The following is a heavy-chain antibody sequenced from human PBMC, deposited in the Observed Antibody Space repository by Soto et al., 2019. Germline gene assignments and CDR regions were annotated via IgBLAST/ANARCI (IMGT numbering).Heavy chain of an antibody. CDR3: ARCLEAAADPYYFDY. CDR2: ISSSSSTI. V-gene: IGHV3-48*01. J-gene: IGHJ4*02. CDR1: GFTFSSYS. D-gene: IGHD6-13*01. Sequence: EVQLVESGGGLVQPGGSLRLSCAASGFTFSSYSMNWVRQAPGKGLEWVSYISSSSSTIYYADSVKGRFTISRDNAKNSLYLQMNSLRAEETAVYYCARCLEAAADPYYFDYWGQGTLVTVSS.